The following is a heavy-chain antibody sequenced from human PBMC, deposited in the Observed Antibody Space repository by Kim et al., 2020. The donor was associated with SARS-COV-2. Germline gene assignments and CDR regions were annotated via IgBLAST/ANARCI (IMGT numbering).Heavy chain of an antibody. CDR1: GGSISSYY. CDR2: IYYSGST. CDR3: ARGTRRDNVLMVYDRNNWFDP. J-gene: IGHJ5*02. Sequence: SETLSLTCTVSGGSISSYYWSWIRQPPGKGLEWIGYIYYSGSTNYNPSLKSRVTISVDTSKNQFSLKLSSVTAADTAVYYCARGTRRDNVLMVYDRNNWFDPWGQGHLVTVSS. D-gene: IGHD2-8*01. V-gene: IGHV4-59*13.